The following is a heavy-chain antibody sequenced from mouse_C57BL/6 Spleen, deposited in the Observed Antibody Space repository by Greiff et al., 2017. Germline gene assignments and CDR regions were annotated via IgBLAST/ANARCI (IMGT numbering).Heavy chain of an antibody. CDR2: IDPSDSYT. CDR1: GYTFTSYW. V-gene: IGHV1-50*01. J-gene: IGHJ3*01. Sequence: QVQLQQPGAELVKPGASVKLSCKASGYTFTSYWMQWVKQRPGQGLEWIGEIDPSDSYTNYNQKFKGKATFTVDTSSSTAYMQLSSLTSEDSAVYYCARRGFAYWGQGTLVTVSA. CDR3: ARRGFAY.